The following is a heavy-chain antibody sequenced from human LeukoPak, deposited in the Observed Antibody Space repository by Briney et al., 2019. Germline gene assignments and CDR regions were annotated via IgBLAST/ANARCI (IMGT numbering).Heavy chain of an antibody. CDR1: GFTFSSYS. J-gene: IGHJ4*02. Sequence: PGGSLRLSCAASGFTFSSYSMSWVRQAPGKGLEWVSYISSSSSTIYYADSVKGRFTISRDNAKNSLYLQMNSLRAEDTAVYYCARDVSSTSCYVIDYWGQGTLVTVSS. CDR3: ARDVSSTSCYVIDY. CDR2: ISSSSSTI. V-gene: IGHV3-48*01. D-gene: IGHD2-2*01.